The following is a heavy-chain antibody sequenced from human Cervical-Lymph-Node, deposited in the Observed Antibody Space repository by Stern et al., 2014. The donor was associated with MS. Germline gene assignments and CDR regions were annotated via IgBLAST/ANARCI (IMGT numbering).Heavy chain of an antibody. CDR3: AHRTAGPFDY. CDR2: IYWYDQK. V-gene: IGHV2-5*01. CDR1: GFSLSTSGLG. J-gene: IGHJ4*02. Sequence: ESGPALVKPTQTLTLTCTFSGFSLSTSGLGVVWIRQPPGEALEWLACIYWYDQKRYSPSLKSRLTITKDTSKNQVVLTLTNVDPVDTATYYCAHRTAGPFDYWGQGTLVTVSS.